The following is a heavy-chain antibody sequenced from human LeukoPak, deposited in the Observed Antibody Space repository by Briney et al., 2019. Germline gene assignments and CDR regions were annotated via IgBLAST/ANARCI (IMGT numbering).Heavy chain of an antibody. J-gene: IGHJ4*02. D-gene: IGHD3-22*01. CDR3: AREPGRSGCYDY. V-gene: IGHV3-30-3*01. Sequence: GRSLRLSCAASGFTFSSYAMHWVRQAPGKGLEWVAVISYDGSNKYYADSVKGRFTISRDNSKNTLYLQMNSLRAEDTAVYYCAREPGRSGCYDYWGQGTLVTVSS. CDR2: ISYDGSNK. CDR1: GFTFSSYA.